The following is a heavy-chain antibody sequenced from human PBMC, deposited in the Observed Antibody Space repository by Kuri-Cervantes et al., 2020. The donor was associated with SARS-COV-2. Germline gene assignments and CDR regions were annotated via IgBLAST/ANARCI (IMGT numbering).Heavy chain of an antibody. CDR3: ARGNSPTALIDY. D-gene: IGHD1-14*01. CDR1: GGSVSSGSYY. CDR2: IYYSGST. V-gene: IGHV4-61*01. J-gene: IGHJ4*02. Sequence: SETLSLTCTVSGGSVSSGSYYWSWIRQPPGKGLEWIGYIYYSGSTNYNPSLKSRVTISVDTSKNQFSLKLSSVTAADTAVYYCARGNSPTALIDYWGQGTLVTVSS.